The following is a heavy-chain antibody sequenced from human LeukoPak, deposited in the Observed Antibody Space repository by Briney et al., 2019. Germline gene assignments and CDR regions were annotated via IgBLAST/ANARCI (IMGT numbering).Heavy chain of an antibody. CDR1: GFTFSSYW. J-gene: IGHJ4*02. CDR2: INSDGSST. Sequence: GGSLRLSCAASGFTFSSYWVHWVRQAPGKVLVWVSRINSDGSSTSYADSVKGRFTISRDNAKNTLYLQMNSLRAEDTAVYYCARAVAGTKVGFDYWGQGTLVTVSS. V-gene: IGHV3-74*01. D-gene: IGHD6-19*01. CDR3: ARAVAGTKVGFDY.